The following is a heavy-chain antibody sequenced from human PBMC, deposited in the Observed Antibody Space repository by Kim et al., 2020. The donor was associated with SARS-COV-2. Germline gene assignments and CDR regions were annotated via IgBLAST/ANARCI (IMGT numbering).Heavy chain of an antibody. J-gene: IGHJ5*02. Sequence: GGSLRLSCDASGLNVNFYTFHWVRQAPGKGLDWVASIKSRSGEEHYADSVRGRFIISRDSDKSSLHLQMNSLRVEDSAIYYCGREDYATGPAWGQGTLVTVSS. CDR1: GLNVNFYT. CDR2: IKSRSGEE. D-gene: IGHD4-17*01. CDR3: GREDYATGPA. V-gene: IGHV3-21*06.